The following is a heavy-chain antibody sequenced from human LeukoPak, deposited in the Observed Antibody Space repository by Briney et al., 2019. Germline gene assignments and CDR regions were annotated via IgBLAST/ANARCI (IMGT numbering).Heavy chain of an antibody. CDR1: GFTFSSYW. CDR2: IKQDGSDK. CDR3: ARVSAVAGTRDY. D-gene: IGHD6-19*01. V-gene: IGHV3-7*01. J-gene: IGHJ4*02. Sequence: GGSLTLSCAASGFTFSSYWMSWVRQAPAKGLEWVANIKQDGSDKYYVDSVKGRFTISRDNAKISLSLQTNSLRAEDTAVYYCARVSAVAGTRDYWGQGTLVTVSS.